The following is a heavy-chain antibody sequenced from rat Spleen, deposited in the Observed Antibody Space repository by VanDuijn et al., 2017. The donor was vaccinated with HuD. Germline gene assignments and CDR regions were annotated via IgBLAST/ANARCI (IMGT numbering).Heavy chain of an antibody. Sequence: EVQLVESGGGLVQPGRSLKLSCAASGFTFSDYYMAWVRQAPKKGLEWVASIGYEGGNTYYGDSVKGRFTISRENAENTVYLQMNSLRSEDTATYYCAVSGYGYWGQGVMVTVSS. D-gene: IGHD4-3*01. CDR3: AVSGYGY. V-gene: IGHV5-22*01. CDR2: IGYEGGNT. J-gene: IGHJ2*01. CDR1: GFTFSDYY.